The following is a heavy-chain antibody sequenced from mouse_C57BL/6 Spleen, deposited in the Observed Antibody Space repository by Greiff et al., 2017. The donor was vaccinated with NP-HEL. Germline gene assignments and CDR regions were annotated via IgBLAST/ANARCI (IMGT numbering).Heavy chain of an antibody. V-gene: IGHV5-4*01. Sequence: EVQLVESGGGLVKPGGSLKLSCAASGFTFSSYAMSWVRQTPEKRLEWVATISDGGSYTYYPDNVKGRFTISRDNAKNNLYLQMSHLKSEDTAMYYGGRSYYSNDAMDYWGQGTSVTVSS. J-gene: IGHJ4*01. CDR1: GFTFSSYA. D-gene: IGHD2-5*01. CDR2: ISDGGSYT. CDR3: GRSYYSNDAMDY.